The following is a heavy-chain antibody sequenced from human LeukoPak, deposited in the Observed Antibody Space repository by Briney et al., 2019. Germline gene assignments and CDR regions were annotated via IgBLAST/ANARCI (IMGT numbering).Heavy chain of an antibody. CDR1: GYSFTSYW. J-gene: IGHJ4*02. V-gene: IGHV5-51*01. CDR2: IYPGDSDT. D-gene: IGHD2-2*02. Sequence: GESLKISCKGSGYSFTSYWIGGVRQMPGKGLEWMGIIYPGDSDTRYSPSFQGQVTISADKSISTAYLQWSSLKASDTAMYYCARRYCSSTSCYTYFDYWGQGTLVTVSS. CDR3: ARRYCSSTSCYTYFDY.